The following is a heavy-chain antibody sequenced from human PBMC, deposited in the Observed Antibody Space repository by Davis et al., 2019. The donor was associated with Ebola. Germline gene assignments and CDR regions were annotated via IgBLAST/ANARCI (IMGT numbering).Heavy chain of an antibody. J-gene: IGHJ4*02. CDR3: ARDSSHVAGRVTLDY. CDR2: IYYSGST. D-gene: IGHD3/OR15-3a*01. V-gene: IGHV4-38-2*02. CDR1: GYSISSGYY. Sequence: PSETLSLTCTVFGYSISSGYYWGWIRQPPGTGLAWIGSIYYSGSTYYNPSLKSRVTISVDMSKNQFSLKVSSVTAADTAVYYCARDSSHVAGRVTLDYWGQGTLVTVSS.